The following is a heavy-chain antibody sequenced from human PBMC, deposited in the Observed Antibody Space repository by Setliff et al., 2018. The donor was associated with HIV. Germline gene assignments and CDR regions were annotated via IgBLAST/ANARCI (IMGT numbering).Heavy chain of an antibody. V-gene: IGHV4-38-2*02. CDR3: ARDRMPMASWVPDK. Sequence: PSETLSLTCAVSGYSISSGYYWGWIRQPPGKGLEWIGSINHSGSTYYNPSLKSRVTISVDTSKNQFSLNLSSVTAADTAVYYCARDRMPMASWVPDKWGQGTLVTVSS. J-gene: IGHJ4*02. CDR2: INHSGST. CDR1: GYSISSGYY. D-gene: IGHD2-2*01.